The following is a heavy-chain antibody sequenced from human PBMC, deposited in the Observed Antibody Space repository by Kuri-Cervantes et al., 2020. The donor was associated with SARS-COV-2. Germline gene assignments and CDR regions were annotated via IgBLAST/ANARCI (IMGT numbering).Heavy chain of an antibody. D-gene: IGHD3-22*01. CDR2: IIPLFGTP. CDR1: GGTFSTYA. Sequence: SVKVSCKASGGTFSTYAINWVRQAPGQGLEWVGGIIPLFGTPNYAQKFQGRVTITADKSTSTAYMELNSLRSDDTAFYYCARDPYYYDSSGYHGSDYWGQGTLVTVSS. CDR3: ARDPYYYDSSGYHGSDY. V-gene: IGHV1-69*06. J-gene: IGHJ4*02.